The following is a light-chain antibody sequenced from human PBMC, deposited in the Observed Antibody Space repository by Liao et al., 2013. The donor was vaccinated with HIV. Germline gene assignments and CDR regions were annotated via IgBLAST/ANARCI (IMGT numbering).Light chain of an antibody. V-gene: IGLV3-21*01. Sequence: SYELTQPPSVSVAPGQTAVMTCGGNNIRSRGVHWYQQRPGQAPVLVMYYDQNRPSGIPERISGSISGNTATLTISGVETGDEADYYCQVWDTTTDHLYVFGSGIKVTVL. CDR2: YDQ. J-gene: IGLJ1*01. CDR1: NIRSRG. CDR3: QVWDTTTDHLYV.